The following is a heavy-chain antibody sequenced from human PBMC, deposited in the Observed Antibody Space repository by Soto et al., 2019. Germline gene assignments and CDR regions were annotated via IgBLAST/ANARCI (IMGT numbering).Heavy chain of an antibody. CDR2: IYYTGST. J-gene: IGHJ4*02. Sequence: SETLSLTCTVSGGSISSFYWTWIRQPPGKGLEWIGNIYYTGSTNYNPSRKSRVAISVDTSKNQFSLKVTSVTAADTAVYYCARVGGYYGDYPNFDYWGQGTLVTVSS. CDR3: ARVGGYYGDYPNFDY. D-gene: IGHD4-17*01. V-gene: IGHV4-59*01. CDR1: GGSISSFY.